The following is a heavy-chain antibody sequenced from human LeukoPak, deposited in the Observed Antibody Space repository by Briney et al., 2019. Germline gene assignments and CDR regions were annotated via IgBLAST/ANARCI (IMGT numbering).Heavy chain of an antibody. V-gene: IGHV4-31*03. CDR2: IYYSGST. CDR3: ARHPSQLLIKKAFDP. Sequence: TLSLTCTVSGGSISSGGYYWSWIRQHRGKGLVCIGYIYYSGSTYYNPSLKSRVTISVDTSKNQFSLKLSSVTAADTAVYYCARHPSQLLIKKAFDPWGQGTLVTVSS. D-gene: IGHD2-2*01. J-gene: IGHJ5*02. CDR1: GGSISSGGYY.